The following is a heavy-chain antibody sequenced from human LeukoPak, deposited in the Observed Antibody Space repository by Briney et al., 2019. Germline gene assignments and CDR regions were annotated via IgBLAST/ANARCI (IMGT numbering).Heavy chain of an antibody. Sequence: PSETLSLTCTVSRGSISSYYWSWIRQPAGKGLEWIGRICSTGTTNYNPSLKSRVTMSVDTSKSQFSLKLSSVTAADTAVYYCASGFDDDSDVFYYWGQGTLVTVSS. J-gene: IGHJ4*02. V-gene: IGHV4-4*07. CDR3: ASGFDDDSDVFYY. CDR1: RGSISSYY. D-gene: IGHD3-22*01. CDR2: ICSTGTT.